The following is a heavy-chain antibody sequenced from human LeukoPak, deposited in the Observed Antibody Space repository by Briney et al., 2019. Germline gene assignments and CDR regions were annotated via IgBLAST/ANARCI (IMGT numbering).Heavy chain of an antibody. CDR2: INRNGGST. V-gene: IGHV3-20*04. CDR3: ARDRRTIFGVVFVY. J-gene: IGHJ4*02. D-gene: IGHD3-3*01. CDR1: VFTFDDYG. Sequence: GGSLRLSCAPSVFTFDDYGMSWVRQAPGKGLEWVSGINRNGGSTGYADSVQGRFNISRDNAKNSLYLQMNSLRSQDTALYYCARDRRTIFGVVFVYWGQGALVTVSS.